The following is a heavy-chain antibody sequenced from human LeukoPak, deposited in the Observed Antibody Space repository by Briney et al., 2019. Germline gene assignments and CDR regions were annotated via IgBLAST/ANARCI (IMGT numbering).Heavy chain of an antibody. J-gene: IGHJ4*02. CDR1: GFTFSSYA. Sequence: GGSLRLSCAASGFTFSSYAMHWVRQAPGKGLEWVAVISYDGSNKYYADSVKGRFTISRDNSKNTLYLQMNSLRAEDTAVYYCARSISSGYYYAFDYWGQGTLVTVSS. CDR3: ARSISSGYYYAFDY. D-gene: IGHD3-22*01. CDR2: ISYDGSNK. V-gene: IGHV3-30-3*01.